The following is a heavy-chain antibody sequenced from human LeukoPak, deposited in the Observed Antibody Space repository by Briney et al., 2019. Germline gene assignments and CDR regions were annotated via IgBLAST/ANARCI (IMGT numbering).Heavy chain of an antibody. V-gene: IGHV1-3*03. CDR3: ARAGYGDHTFDY. D-gene: IGHD4-17*01. J-gene: IGHJ4*02. CDR1: GYTFTGYY. CDR2: INAGNGNT. Sequence: ASVKVSCKASGYTFTGYYMHWVRQAPGQRLEWMGWINAGNGNTKYLQEFQGRVTITRDTSASTAYMELSSLRSEDMAVYYCARAGYGDHTFDYWGQGTLVTVSS.